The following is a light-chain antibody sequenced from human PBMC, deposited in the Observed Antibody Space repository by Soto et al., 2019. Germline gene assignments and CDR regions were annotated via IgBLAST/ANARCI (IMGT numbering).Light chain of an antibody. CDR1: QSISNY. CDR2: AAS. CDR3: QKYNSAPPT. J-gene: IGKJ1*01. Sequence: VQMTQSPSSLSASVVDRVTITFRASQSISNYLNWYQQKPGKVPKLLIYAASTLQSGVPSRFSGSGSGTDFTLTISSLQPEDVATYYCQKYNSAPPTFGQGTKVDIK. V-gene: IGKV1-27*01.